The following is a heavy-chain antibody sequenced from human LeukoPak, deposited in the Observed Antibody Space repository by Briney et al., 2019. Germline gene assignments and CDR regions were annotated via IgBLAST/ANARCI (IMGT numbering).Heavy chain of an antibody. D-gene: IGHD3-3*01. CDR1: GFTFNNYC. Sequence: SGGSLRLSCAASGFTFNNYCMNWVRQAPGKGLEWVSSICSSSNYIYYADSVKGRFTISRDNAKNSLYLQMNSLRAEDTAVYYCARDLTDDFWSGYHFDYWGQGTLVTISS. CDR3: ARDLTDDFWSGYHFDY. J-gene: IGHJ4*02. V-gene: IGHV3-21*01. CDR2: ICSSSNYI.